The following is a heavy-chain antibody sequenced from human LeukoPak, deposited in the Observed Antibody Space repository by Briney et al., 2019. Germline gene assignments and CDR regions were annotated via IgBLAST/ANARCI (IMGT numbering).Heavy chain of an antibody. V-gene: IGHV3-48*02. J-gene: IGHJ6*02. CDR2: TSSSSSTI. CDR3: ARSLASGRRYYYYGMDV. CDR1: GFTFSSYS. D-gene: IGHD3-10*01. Sequence: GGSLRLSCAASGFTFSSYSMNWVRQAPGKGLEWVSYTSSSSSTIYYADSVKGRFTISRDNAKNSLYLQMNSLRDEDTAVYYCARSLASGRRYYYYGMDVWGQGTTVTVSS.